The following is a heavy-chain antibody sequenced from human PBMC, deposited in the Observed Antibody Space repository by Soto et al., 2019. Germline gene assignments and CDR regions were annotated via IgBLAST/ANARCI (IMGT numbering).Heavy chain of an antibody. CDR3: ARDRADPIGDYHPLFDS. D-gene: IGHD2-21*01. Sequence: GGSLRLSCTASGFTFSSHWMHWVRQAPGKGLVWVSRIESDGSSTNYADSVKGRFTVSRDNAKNTLYLQMNSLRAEDTAVYYCARDRADPIGDYHPLFDSWGQGTLVTVSS. CDR2: IESDGSST. J-gene: IGHJ4*02. V-gene: IGHV3-74*01. CDR1: GFTFSSHW.